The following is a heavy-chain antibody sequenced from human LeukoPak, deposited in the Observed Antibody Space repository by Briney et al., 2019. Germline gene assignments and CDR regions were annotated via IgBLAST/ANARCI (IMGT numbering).Heavy chain of an antibody. Sequence: PGGSLRLSCAASGFTFNNAWMSWVRQAPGKGLEWVGRIKSRTDGGTTDYAAPVKGRFTISRDNAKDTLYLQMSSLRDEDTAVYYCVSDLCGGDDQWGRGTLVTVSS. D-gene: IGHD3-3*01. CDR1: GFTFNNAW. CDR2: IKSRTDGGTT. CDR3: VSDLCGGDDQ. J-gene: IGHJ5*02. V-gene: IGHV3-15*05.